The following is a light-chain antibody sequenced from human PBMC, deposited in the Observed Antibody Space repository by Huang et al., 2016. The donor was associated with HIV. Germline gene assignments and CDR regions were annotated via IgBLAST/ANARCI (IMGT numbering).Light chain of an antibody. CDR3: QQYDNWPPRGT. Sequence: EIVMTQSPATLSVSPGERATLSCRASQSVSSNLAWYQQKPGQAPRLHIDGASTRATGIPARFSGSGSGTEFILTISSLQSEDFAVYYCQQYDNWPPRGTFGQGTKVEIK. CDR1: QSVSSN. J-gene: IGKJ1*01. CDR2: GAS. V-gene: IGKV3-15*01.